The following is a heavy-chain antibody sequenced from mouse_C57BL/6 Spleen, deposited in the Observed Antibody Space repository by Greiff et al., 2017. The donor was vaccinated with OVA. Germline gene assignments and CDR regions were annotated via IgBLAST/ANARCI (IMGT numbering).Heavy chain of an antibody. CDR2: IDPSDSET. D-gene: IGHD1-1*01. CDR1: GYTFTSYW. V-gene: IGHV1-52*01. CDR3: ASTTVVDYFDY. J-gene: IGHJ2*01. Sequence: QVQLQQPGAELVRPGSSVKLSCKASGYTFTSYWMHWVKQRPIQGLEWIGNIDPSDSETHYNQKFKDKATLTVDKSSSTAYMQLSSLTSEDSAVYYCASTTVVDYFDYWGQGTTLTVSS.